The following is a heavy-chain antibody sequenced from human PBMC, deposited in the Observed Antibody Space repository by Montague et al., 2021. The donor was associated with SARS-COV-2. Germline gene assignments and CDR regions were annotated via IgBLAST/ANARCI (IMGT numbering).Heavy chain of an antibody. Sequence: YYNPSLKSRVTISVDTSKNQFSLKLSSVTAADTAVYYCVEMVGAAAYWGQGTLVTVSS. V-gene: IGHV4-39*01. J-gene: IGHJ4*02. CDR3: VEMVGAAAY. D-gene: IGHD1-26*01.